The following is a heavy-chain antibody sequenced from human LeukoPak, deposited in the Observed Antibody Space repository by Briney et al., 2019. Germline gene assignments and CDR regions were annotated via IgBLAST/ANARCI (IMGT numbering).Heavy chain of an antibody. D-gene: IGHD2-2*01. Sequence: GGSLRLSCAASGFTFSSYSMNWVRQAPGKGLEWVSYISSSSSTIYYADSVKGRFTISRDNAKNSLYLQMNRLRAEDTAVYYCARTRPAVDFDYWGQGNLCTVSS. CDR3: ARTRPAVDFDY. CDR2: ISSSSSTI. V-gene: IGHV3-48*01. J-gene: IGHJ4*02. CDR1: GFTFSSYS.